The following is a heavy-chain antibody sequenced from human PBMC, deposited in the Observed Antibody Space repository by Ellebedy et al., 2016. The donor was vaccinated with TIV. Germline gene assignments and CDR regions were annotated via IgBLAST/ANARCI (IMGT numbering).Heavy chain of an antibody. V-gene: IGHV3-7*03. Sequence: PGGSLRLSCAVSGFTFSKYWMSWVRQAPGKGLEWVANIKEDGNEWSYVDSVKGRFTISRDNAKNSLYLQMSGLRAEDTAIYYCARDGGGPSNKGFDPWGQGTLVTVSS. CDR2: IKEDGNEW. D-gene: IGHD3-16*01. J-gene: IGHJ5*02. CDR3: ARDGGGPSNKGFDP. CDR1: GFTFSKYW.